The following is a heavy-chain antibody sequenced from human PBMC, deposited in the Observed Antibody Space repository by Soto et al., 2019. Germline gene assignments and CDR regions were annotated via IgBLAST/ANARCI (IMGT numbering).Heavy chain of an antibody. J-gene: IGHJ6*04. Sequence: PSDTLSLTCTVSGGSISSSSYYWGWIRQPPGKGLEWIGSIYYSGSTYYNPSLKSRVTISVDTSKNQFSLKLSSVTAADTAVYYCAREPKDRRGVWGKGTTVTVSS. CDR1: GGSISSSSYY. V-gene: IGHV4-39*02. CDR2: IYYSGST. CDR3: AREPKDRRGV.